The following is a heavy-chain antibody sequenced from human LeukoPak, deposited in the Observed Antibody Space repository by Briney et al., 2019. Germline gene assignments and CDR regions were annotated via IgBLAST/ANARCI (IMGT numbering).Heavy chain of an antibody. CDR1: GGSISSSSYY. J-gene: IGHJ6*03. CDR3: ARTTMVRGTYYMDV. V-gene: IGHV4-61*01. CDR2: IHYSGST. D-gene: IGHD3-10*01. Sequence: SETLSLTCTVSGGSISSSSYYWSWIRQPPGKGLQWIGCIHYSGSTNYNPSLKSRVTISVDTSKNQFSLKLSSVTAADTAVYYCARTTMVRGTYYMDVWGKGTTVTISS.